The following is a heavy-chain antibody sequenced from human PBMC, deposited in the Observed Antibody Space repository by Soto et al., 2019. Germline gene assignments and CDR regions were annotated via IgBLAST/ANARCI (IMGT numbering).Heavy chain of an antibody. V-gene: IGHV3-53*01. J-gene: IGHJ3*02. CDR2: IYSGGST. Sequence: GGSLRLSCAASGFTVSSNYMSWVRQAPGKGLEWVSVIYSGGSTYYADSVKGRFTISRDTSKNTVYLQMNSLTAGDTAFYYCAKATATSGGAFEIYGQGTMVTVSS. CDR1: GFTVSSNY. CDR3: AKATATSGGAFEI. D-gene: IGHD1-1*01.